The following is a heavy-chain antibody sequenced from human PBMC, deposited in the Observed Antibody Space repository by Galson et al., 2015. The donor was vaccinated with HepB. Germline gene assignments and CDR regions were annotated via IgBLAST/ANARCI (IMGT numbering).Heavy chain of an antibody. D-gene: IGHD3-10*01. CDR3: ASGSSDYGSGGYDAFDI. J-gene: IGHJ3*02. V-gene: IGHV1-18*01. CDR1: GYTFTSYG. Sequence: SVKVSCKASGYTFTSYGISWVRQAPGQGLEWMGWISAYNGNTNYAQKLQGRVTMTTDTSTSTAYMELRSLRSEDTAVYYCASGSSDYGSGGYDAFDIWGQGTMVTVSS. CDR2: ISAYNGNT.